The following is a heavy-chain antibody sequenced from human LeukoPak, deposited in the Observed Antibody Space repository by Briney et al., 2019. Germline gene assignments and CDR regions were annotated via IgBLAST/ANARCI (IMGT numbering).Heavy chain of an antibody. V-gene: IGHV3-33*08. CDR2: IWYDGSNK. Sequence: PGGSLRLSCAASGFXFSSYGIHWVRQAPGKGLEWVAVIWYDGSNKYYADSVKGRFTISRDNSKNTVYLQMNSLRAEDTAVYYCARDRIAAAGTNWFDPWGQGTLVTVSS. CDR1: GFXFSSYG. D-gene: IGHD6-13*01. J-gene: IGHJ5*02. CDR3: ARDRIAAAGTNWFDP.